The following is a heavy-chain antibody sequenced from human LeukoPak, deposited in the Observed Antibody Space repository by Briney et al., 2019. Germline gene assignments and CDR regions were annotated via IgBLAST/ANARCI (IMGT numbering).Heavy chain of an antibody. D-gene: IGHD1-26*01. CDR3: ARDGLTGGTTTGGFFDY. J-gene: IGHJ4*02. CDR2: INPNSGGT. V-gene: IGHV1-2*02. CDR1: GYTFTAYS. Sequence: ASVKVSCKASGYTFTAYSMHWVRQAPGQGLEWMGWINPNSGGTDYAQKFQGRVTMTRDTSINTAYMELSRLRSDDTAVYYCARDGLTGGTTTGGFFDYWGQGTLVTVSS.